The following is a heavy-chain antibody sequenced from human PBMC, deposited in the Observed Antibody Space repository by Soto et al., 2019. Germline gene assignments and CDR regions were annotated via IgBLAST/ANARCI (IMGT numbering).Heavy chain of an antibody. J-gene: IGHJ5*02. CDR1: GVSIKTYY. CDR2: IYTTGSA. Sequence: SETLSLTCAVSGVSIKTYYWSWIRKPAGKGLEWIGRIYTTGSANHNPSLKSRVTMSVDTSKNQVSLKLTSVTAADAGVYCCARDDYYDSNNWFDPWGQGSLVTVSS. CDR3: ARDDYYDSNNWFDP. V-gene: IGHV4-4*07. D-gene: IGHD3-9*01.